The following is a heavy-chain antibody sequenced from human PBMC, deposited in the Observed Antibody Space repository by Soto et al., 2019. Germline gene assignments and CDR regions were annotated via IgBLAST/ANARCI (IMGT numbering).Heavy chain of an antibody. J-gene: IGHJ4*01. V-gene: IGHV4-34*01. CDR1: GGSFSGYY. Sequence: SSETLSLTCAVYGGSFSGYYWSWIRQPPGKGLEWIGEINHSGSTNYNPSLKSRVTISVDTSKNQFSLKLSSVTAADTAVYYCARGWAFSYYYVSSGYRRGYYFDYWGQGTLVTVSA. CDR2: INHSGST. CDR3: ARGWAFSYYYVSSGYRRGYYFDY. D-gene: IGHD3-22*01.